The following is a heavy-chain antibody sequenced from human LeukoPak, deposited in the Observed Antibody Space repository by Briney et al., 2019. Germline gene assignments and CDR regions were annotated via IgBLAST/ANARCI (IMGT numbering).Heavy chain of an antibody. Sequence: ASVKVSCKASGYTFTSYGISWVRQAPGQGLEWMGWISAYNGNTNHAQKLQGRVTMTTDTSTSTAYMELRSLRSDDTAVYYCAGVLLGAYYYGMDVWGQGTTVTVSS. D-gene: IGHD3-10*01. CDR3: AGVLLGAYYYGMDV. J-gene: IGHJ6*02. CDR2: ISAYNGNT. V-gene: IGHV1-18*01. CDR1: GYTFTSYG.